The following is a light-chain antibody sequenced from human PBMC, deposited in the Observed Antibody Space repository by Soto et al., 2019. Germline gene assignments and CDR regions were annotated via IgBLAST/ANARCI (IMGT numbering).Light chain of an antibody. CDR3: QQYNKWPIT. CDR1: QSVSSAY. Sequence: EIVLTQSPGTLSLSPGERATLFCRASQSVSSAYLAWYQQKPGQSPRLLIYNVSRRATGIPARFSGSGSGTDFTLTISSLEPEDFAVYYCQQYNKWPITFGQGTRLEI. V-gene: IGKV3D-20*02. J-gene: IGKJ5*01. CDR2: NVS.